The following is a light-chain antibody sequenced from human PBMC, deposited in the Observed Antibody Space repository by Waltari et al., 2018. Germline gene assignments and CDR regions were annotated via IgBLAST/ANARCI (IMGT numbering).Light chain of an antibody. J-gene: IGKJ3*01. CDR1: QSIRSY. Sequence: IQMTQSPSSLSASVGDRVTITCRASQSIRSYLNWYQQKPGKAPKLLVYAASSLQSGVPSRFSGSGSGTDFTLTISSLQPEDFATYYCQQSYSTPLTFGPGTKVDIK. CDR2: AAS. CDR3: QQSYSTPLT. V-gene: IGKV1-39*01.